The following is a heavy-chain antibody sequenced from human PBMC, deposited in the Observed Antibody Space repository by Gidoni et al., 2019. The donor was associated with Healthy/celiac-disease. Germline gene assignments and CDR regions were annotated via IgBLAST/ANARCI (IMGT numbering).Heavy chain of an antibody. Sequence: EVQLVESGGGLVQPGRSLRLSCAASGFTFDDYAMHWVRQAPGKGLEWVSGISWNSGSIGYADSVKGRFTISRDNAKNSLYLQMNSLRAEDTALYYCAKDKDSGSYRYYYGMDVWGQGTTVTVSS. CDR3: AKDKDSGSYRYYYGMDV. CDR2: ISWNSGSI. CDR1: GFTFDDYA. V-gene: IGHV3-9*01. D-gene: IGHD1-26*01. J-gene: IGHJ6*02.